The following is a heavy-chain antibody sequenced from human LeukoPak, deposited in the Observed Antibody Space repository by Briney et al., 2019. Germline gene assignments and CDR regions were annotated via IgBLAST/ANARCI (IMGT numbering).Heavy chain of an antibody. CDR2: INHSGST. Sequence: SETLSLTCAVYGGSFSGYYWSWIRQPPGKGLEWIGEINHSGSTNYNPSLKSRVTISVDTSKNQFSLKLSSVTAADTAVYYCAREAGGYSYGYFDYWGQGTLVTVSS. CDR1: GGSFSGYY. D-gene: IGHD5-18*01. V-gene: IGHV4-34*01. CDR3: AREAGGYSYGYFDY. J-gene: IGHJ4*02.